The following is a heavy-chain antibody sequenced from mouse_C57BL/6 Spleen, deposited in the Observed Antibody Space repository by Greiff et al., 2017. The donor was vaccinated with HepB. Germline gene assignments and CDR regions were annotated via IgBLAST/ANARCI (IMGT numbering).Heavy chain of an antibody. CDR1: GYTFTDYY. CDR3: ARGDIGD. J-gene: IGHJ2*01. CDR2: INPNNGGT. D-gene: IGHD2-14*01. V-gene: IGHV1-26*01. Sequence: EVQLQQSGPELVKPGASVKISCKASGYTFTDYYMNWVKQSHGKSLEWIGDINPNNGGTSYNQKFKGKATLTVDKSSSTAYMELRSLTSEDSAVYYCARGDIGDWVQGTTLTVSS.